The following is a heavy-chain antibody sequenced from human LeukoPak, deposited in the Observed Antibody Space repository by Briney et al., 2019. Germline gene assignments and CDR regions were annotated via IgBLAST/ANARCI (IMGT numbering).Heavy chain of an antibody. CDR3: ASPHPVGVVTRGVAFDI. CDR1: GYSFTSYW. J-gene: IGHJ3*02. V-gene: IGHV5-51*01. Sequence: GESLKISRKGSGYSFTSYWIGWVRPVPGKGLEWMGIIYPGNSDTRYSPSFQGQVTISADKSISTAYLQWSSLKASDTAMYYCASPHPVGVVTRGVAFDIWGQGTMVTVSS. CDR2: IYPGNSDT. D-gene: IGHD2-15*01.